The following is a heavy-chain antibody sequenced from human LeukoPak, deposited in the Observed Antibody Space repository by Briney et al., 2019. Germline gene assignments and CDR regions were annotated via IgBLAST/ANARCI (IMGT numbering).Heavy chain of an antibody. CDR3: ARDQVSRWLQFYYYYGMDV. D-gene: IGHD5-24*01. Sequence: ASVKVSCKASGGTFSSYAISWVRQAPGQGLEWMGWINPNSGGTNYAQKFQGRVTMTRDTSISTAYMELSRLRSDDTAVYYCARDQVSRWLQFYYYYGMDVWGQGTTVTVSS. CDR2: INPNSGGT. J-gene: IGHJ6*02. V-gene: IGHV1-2*02. CDR1: GGTFSSYA.